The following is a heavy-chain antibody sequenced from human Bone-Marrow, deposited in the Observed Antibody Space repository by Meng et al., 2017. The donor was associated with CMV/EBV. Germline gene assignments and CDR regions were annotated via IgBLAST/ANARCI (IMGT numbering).Heavy chain of an antibody. CDR1: GGSFSCYY. V-gene: IGHV4-34*01. D-gene: IGHD2/OR15-2a*01. CDR3: AQRIYIDSYYFDS. Sequence: QRWGAGMLTPSATLSPTCAVYGGSFSCYYWSWIRQPPGKGLEWIGEINHSGSTNYNPSLKNRVTISVDTSKNQFSLKLNSVIAADTAVYYCAQRIYIDSYYFDSWGQGTLVTVSS. J-gene: IGHJ4*02. CDR2: INHSGST.